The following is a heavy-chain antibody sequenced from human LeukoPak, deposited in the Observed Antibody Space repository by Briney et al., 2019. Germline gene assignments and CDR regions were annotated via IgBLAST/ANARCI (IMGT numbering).Heavy chain of an antibody. V-gene: IGHV3-21*01. CDR2: ISSSSSYI. Sequence: GGSLRLSCAASGFTFSSYSMDWVRQAPGKGLEWVSSISSSSSYIYYADSVKGRFTISRDNAKNSLYLQMNSLRAEDTAVYYCARDPPFVVVVAATGDYWGQGTLVTVSS. D-gene: IGHD2-15*01. J-gene: IGHJ4*02. CDR1: GFTFSSYS. CDR3: ARDPPFVVVVAATGDY.